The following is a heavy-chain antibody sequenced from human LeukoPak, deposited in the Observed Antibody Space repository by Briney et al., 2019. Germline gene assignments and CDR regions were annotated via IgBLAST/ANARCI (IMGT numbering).Heavy chain of an antibody. D-gene: IGHD3-3*01. CDR2: IYYSGST. Sequence: PSETLSLTCTVSGGSISSYYWSWIKQPPGKGLEWIGYIYYSGSTNYNPSLKSRVTISVDTSKNQFSLKLSSVTAADTAVYYCARGPRKHTIFGVVIFWGFDYWGQGTLVTVSS. J-gene: IGHJ4*02. CDR3: ARGPRKHTIFGVVIFWGFDY. V-gene: IGHV4-59*12. CDR1: GGSISSYY.